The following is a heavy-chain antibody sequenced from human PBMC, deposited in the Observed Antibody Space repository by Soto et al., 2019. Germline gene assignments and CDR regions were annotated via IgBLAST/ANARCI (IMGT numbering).Heavy chain of an antibody. J-gene: IGHJ4*02. D-gene: IGHD2-21*01. CDR2: INPKTGDT. CDR1: GYTFTDSH. Sequence: GASVEVSCKASGYTFTDSHIHWVRQASGQGLEWLGWINPKTGDTNYPQKFQGRITMTRDTSMSTAYMELTNLTSDETAVYYCERDPPRYFTSSPEGAGLWGQGPMVTV. CDR3: ERDPPRYFTSSPEGAGL. V-gene: IGHV1-2*02.